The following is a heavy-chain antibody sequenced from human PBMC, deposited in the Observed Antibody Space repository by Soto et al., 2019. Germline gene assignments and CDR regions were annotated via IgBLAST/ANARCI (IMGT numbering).Heavy chain of an antibody. CDR2: IKPDGSEQ. CDR1: GFTFSDNW. V-gene: IGHV3-7*03. Sequence: PGGSLRLSCAASGFTFSDNWMNWVRQAPGKGLEWVATIKPDGSEQDYVEFVKGRFTISRDNAKNSLYLQMNSLRAEDTAVYYCAKDPYSGYDADVDYWGQGTLVTVSS. CDR3: AKDPYSGYDADVDY. J-gene: IGHJ4*02. D-gene: IGHD5-12*01.